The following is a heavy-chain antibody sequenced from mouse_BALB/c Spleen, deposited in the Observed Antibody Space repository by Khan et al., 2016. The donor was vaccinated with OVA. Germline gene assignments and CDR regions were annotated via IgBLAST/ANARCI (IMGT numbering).Heavy chain of an antibody. CDR3: ASGLKYGNFDY. J-gene: IGHJ2*01. CDR1: DYTFTDYS. Sequence: QIQLVQSGPELKKPGETVKISCKASDYTFTDYSMHWVKQAPGKGLKWMGWINTETGEPTYADDFKGRFAFSLETSASTAYLQINNLKNEDTATYSCASGLKYGNFDYWGQGTTLTVSS. V-gene: IGHV9-2-1*01. D-gene: IGHD2-10*02. CDR2: INTETGEP.